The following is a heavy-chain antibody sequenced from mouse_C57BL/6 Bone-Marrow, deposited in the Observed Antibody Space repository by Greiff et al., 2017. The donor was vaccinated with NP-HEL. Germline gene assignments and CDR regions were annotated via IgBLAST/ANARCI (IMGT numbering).Heavy chain of an antibody. J-gene: IGHJ2*01. CDR2: ISSGGDYI. CDR1: GFTFSSYA. V-gene: IGHV5-9-1*02. CDR3: TREKTGTHYFDY. Sequence: EVKLQESGEGLVKPGGSLKLSCAASGFTFSSYAMSWVRQTPEKRLEWVAYISSGGDYIYYADTVKGRFTISRDNARNTLYLQMSSLKSEDTAMYYCTREKTGTHYFDYWGQGTTLTVSS. D-gene: IGHD4-1*01.